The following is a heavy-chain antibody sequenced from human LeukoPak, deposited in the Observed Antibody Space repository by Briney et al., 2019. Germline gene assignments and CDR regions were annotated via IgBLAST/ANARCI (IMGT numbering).Heavy chain of an antibody. CDR2: INHSGST. Sequence: SETLSLTCAVYGGSFSGYYWSWIRQPPGKGLEWIGEINHSGSTNYNPSLKSRVTISVDTSKHQFSLKLSSVTAADTAVYYCARCVTSTFYGSGSYYLKYWGQGTLVTVSS. V-gene: IGHV4-34*01. J-gene: IGHJ4*02. D-gene: IGHD3-10*01. CDR1: GGSFSGYY. CDR3: ARCVTSTFYGSGSYYLKY.